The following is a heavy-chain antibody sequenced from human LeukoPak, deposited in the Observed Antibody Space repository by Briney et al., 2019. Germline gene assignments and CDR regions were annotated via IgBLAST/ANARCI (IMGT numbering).Heavy chain of an antibody. Sequence: SESLSLTCTVSGGSISSYYWSWIRQPPGKGLEWIGYIYYSGSTNYNPSLKSRVTISVDTSKNQFSLKLSSVTAADTAVYYCARLGDQYSSSFNWFDPWGQGALVTVSS. J-gene: IGHJ5*02. D-gene: IGHD6-13*01. CDR1: GGSISSYY. CDR2: IYYSGST. CDR3: ARLGDQYSSSFNWFDP. V-gene: IGHV4-59*08.